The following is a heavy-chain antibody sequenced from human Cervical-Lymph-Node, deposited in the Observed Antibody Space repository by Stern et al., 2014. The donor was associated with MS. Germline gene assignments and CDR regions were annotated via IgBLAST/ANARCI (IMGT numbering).Heavy chain of an antibody. J-gene: IGHJ4*02. V-gene: IGHV4-59*02. Sequence: QVQLVQSGPGLVKPSETLSLTCTVSYWPVSSYYWSWIRQPPGKGLEWIGYVYYDGSSNYNSSLKSRVSISLDTSRNQFSLKLTSVTAADTAVYYCARVSTSFDDWGPGTLVIVSS. CDR3: ARVSTSFDD. CDR1: YWPVSSYY. CDR2: VYYDGSS. D-gene: IGHD4-11*01.